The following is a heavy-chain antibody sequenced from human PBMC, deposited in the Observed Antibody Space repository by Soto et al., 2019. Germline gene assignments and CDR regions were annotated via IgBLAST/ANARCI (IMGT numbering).Heavy chain of an antibody. J-gene: IGHJ5*02. CDR1: GFTFSSYG. CDR2: ISYDGSNK. Sequence: SLRLSCAASGFTFSSYGMHWVRQAPGKGLEWVAVISYDGSNKYYADSVKGRFTISRDNSKNTLYLQMNSLRAEDTAVYYCASPPLYYYDSSAPGAWFDPWGQGTLVTVSS. V-gene: IGHV3-30*03. D-gene: IGHD3-22*01. CDR3: ASPPLYYYDSSAPGAWFDP.